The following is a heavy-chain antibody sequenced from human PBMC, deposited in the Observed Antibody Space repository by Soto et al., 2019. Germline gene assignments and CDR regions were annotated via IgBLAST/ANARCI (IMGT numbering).Heavy chain of an antibody. J-gene: IGHJ2*01. CDR1: GGSISSSSYY. CDR2: IYYSGST. D-gene: IGHD5-18*01. CDR3: ATHIGAYSYGPDRYFDL. Sequence: PSETLSLTCTVSGGSISSSSYYWGWIRQPPGKGLEWIGSIYYSGSTYYNPSLKSRVTISVDTSKNQFSLKLSSVTAADTAVYYCATHIGAYSYGPDRYFDLWGRGTLVTVSS. V-gene: IGHV4-39*01.